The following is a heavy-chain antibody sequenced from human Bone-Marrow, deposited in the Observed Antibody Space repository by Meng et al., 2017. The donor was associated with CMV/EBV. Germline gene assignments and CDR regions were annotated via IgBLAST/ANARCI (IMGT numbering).Heavy chain of an antibody. Sequence: SVKVSCKASGGTFSSYAISWVRQAPGQGLEWMGGIIPILDIVNYAQKFQGRVTITADTSRGTAYMELNSLRSEDTAVYYCARDQTDSTSSKDDWGQGTLVTVSS. V-gene: IGHV1-69*10. CDR3: ARDQTDSTSSKDD. J-gene: IGHJ4*02. CDR1: GGTFSSYA. CDR2: IIPILDIV. D-gene: IGHD6-6*01.